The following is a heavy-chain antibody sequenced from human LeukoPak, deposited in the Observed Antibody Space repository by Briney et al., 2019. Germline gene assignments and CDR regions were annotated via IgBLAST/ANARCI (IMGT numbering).Heavy chain of an antibody. V-gene: IGHV3-9*01. CDR3: ARDCCTGGRNTFDS. CDR1: GFTFDDYA. J-gene: IGHJ5*01. D-gene: IGHD2-8*02. CDR2: ISWNSGSI. Sequence: SGGSLRLSCAASGFTFDDYAMHWVRQAPGKGLEWVSGISWNSGSIGYADSVKGRFTISRDNAKNSLYLQMNSLRAEDTAVYYCARDCCTGGRNTFDSWGQGTLVTVSS.